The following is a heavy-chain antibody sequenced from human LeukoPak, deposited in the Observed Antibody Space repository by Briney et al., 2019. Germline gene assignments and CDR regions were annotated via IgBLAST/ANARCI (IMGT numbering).Heavy chain of an antibody. V-gene: IGHV4-4*07. Sequence: PSETLSLTCTVSGGSIRSFYWSWIRQPAGKGLEWIVRIYTSGTTNYNTSLESRATMSVEASRNQFSLKLSSVTAADTAVYYCARGTRGDYVYPRGNFRRMVYYYYMDVWGKGTTVTVSS. CDR2: IYTSGTT. CDR3: ARGTRGDYVYPRGNFRRMVYYYYMDV. D-gene: IGHD4-17*01. CDR1: GGSIRSFY. J-gene: IGHJ6*03.